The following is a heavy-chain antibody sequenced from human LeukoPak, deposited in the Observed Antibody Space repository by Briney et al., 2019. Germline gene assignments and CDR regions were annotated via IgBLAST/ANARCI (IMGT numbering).Heavy chain of an antibody. Sequence: PGGSLRLSCEASEFSINTYSLNWVRQAPGKGLEWVSSISYSSSHIYYADSVKGRFTISRDNSKNTLYLQMNSLRAEDTAVYYCAKDGRDIVVVPAASDYYYYYMDVWGKGTTVTISS. CDR1: EFSINTYS. D-gene: IGHD2-2*01. CDR2: ISYSSSHI. V-gene: IGHV3-21*01. CDR3: AKDGRDIVVVPAASDYYYYYMDV. J-gene: IGHJ6*03.